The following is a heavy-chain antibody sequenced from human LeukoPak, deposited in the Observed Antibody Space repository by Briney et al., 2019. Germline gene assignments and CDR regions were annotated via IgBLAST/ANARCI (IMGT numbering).Heavy chain of an antibody. CDR3: ARRAVAGTVAYDY. D-gene: IGHD6-19*01. CDR1: GFTFSSYW. V-gene: IGHV3-74*01. CDR2: INSDGSRT. J-gene: IGHJ4*02. Sequence: GGSLRLSCAASGFTFSSYWMHWVRQAPGKGLVWVSRINSDGSRTSYADSVKGRFTISRDNAKNTLYLQMNSLRAEDTAVYYCARRAVAGTVAYDYWGQGTLVTVSS.